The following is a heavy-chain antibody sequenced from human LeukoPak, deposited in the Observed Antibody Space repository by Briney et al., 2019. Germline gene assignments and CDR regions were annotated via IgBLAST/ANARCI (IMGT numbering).Heavy chain of an antibody. Sequence: QPGGSLRLSYAASGFTFSSYWMSWVRQAPGKGLEWVANIKQDGSEKYYVDSVKGRFTISRDNSKNTLYLQMNSLRAEDTAVYYCAKRMGPSIAAVDLDYWGQGALVTVSS. CDR1: GFTFSSYW. CDR3: AKRMGPSIAAVDLDY. CDR2: IKQDGSEK. D-gene: IGHD6-13*01. V-gene: IGHV3-7*01. J-gene: IGHJ4*02.